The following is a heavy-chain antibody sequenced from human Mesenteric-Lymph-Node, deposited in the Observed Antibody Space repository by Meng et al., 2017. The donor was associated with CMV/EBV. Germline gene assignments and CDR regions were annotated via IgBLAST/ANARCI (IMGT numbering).Heavy chain of an antibody. V-gene: IGHV4-59*01. CDR3: AREPYSYGMDV. J-gene: IGHJ6*02. CDR2: IYHTGTT. Sequence: GSLRLSCTVSGGSISTYYWNWIRQSLGKGLEWIAYIYHTGTTNYNPSLKSRVTISVDTSKNQFSLTLTSVTAADTAVYYCAREPYSYGMDVWGQGTTVTVSS. CDR1: GGSISTYY.